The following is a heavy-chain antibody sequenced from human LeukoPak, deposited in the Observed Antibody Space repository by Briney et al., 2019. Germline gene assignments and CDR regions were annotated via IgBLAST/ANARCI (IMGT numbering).Heavy chain of an antibody. CDR1: GGSISSYY. Sequence: SETLSLTCTVSGGSISSYYWSWIRQPPGKGLEWIGYIYYSGSTNYNPSLKSRVTISVDTSKNQFSLKLSSVTAADTAVYYCARGAGRFRTYYFDYWGQGTLVTVSS. CDR3: ARGAGRFRTYYFDY. V-gene: IGHV4-59*12. J-gene: IGHJ4*02. CDR2: IYYSGST. D-gene: IGHD3-10*01.